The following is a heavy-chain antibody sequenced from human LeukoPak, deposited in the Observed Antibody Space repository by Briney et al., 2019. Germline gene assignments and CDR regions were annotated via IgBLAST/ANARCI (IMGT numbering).Heavy chain of an antibody. J-gene: IGHJ4*02. CDR3: AKDGGPTVFYYFDY. CDR1: GFTFSNYA. CDR2: ISGSSGGT. V-gene: IGHV3-23*01. D-gene: IGHD1-1*01. Sequence: GGSLRLSCAASGFTFSNYAMSWVRQAPGKGLEWVSGISGSSGGTNYADPVKGRFTISRDNSRNTLYLQMDSLRAEDTAIYYCAKDGGPTVFYYFDYWGQGTLITVSS.